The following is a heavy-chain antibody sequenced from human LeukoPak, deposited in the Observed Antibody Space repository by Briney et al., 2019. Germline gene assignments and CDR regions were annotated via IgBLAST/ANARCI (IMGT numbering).Heavy chain of an antibody. CDR3: ARTTVTTARWFDP. CDR1: GYSFTSYG. Sequence: SVKVSCKASGYSFTSYGISWVRQAPGQGLEWMGWISAYNGNTNYAQKLQGRVTMTTDTYTSTAYMELRSLRFDDTAVYYCARTTVTTARWFDPWGQGTLVTVSS. CDR2: ISAYNGNT. D-gene: IGHD4-17*01. V-gene: IGHV1-18*01. J-gene: IGHJ5*02.